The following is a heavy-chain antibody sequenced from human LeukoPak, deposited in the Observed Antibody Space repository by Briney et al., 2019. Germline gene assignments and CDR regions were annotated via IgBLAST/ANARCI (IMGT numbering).Heavy chain of an antibody. Sequence: GKSLKISCKGSGYSFTSYWIGWVRQMPGKGLEWMGIIYPGDSDTRYSPSFQGQVTISADKSISTAYLQWSSLKASDTAMYYCARLGFSGVVAADFDYWGQGTLVTVSS. V-gene: IGHV5-51*01. CDR1: GYSFTSYW. CDR2: IYPGDSDT. J-gene: IGHJ4*02. D-gene: IGHD2-15*01. CDR3: ARLGFSGVVAADFDY.